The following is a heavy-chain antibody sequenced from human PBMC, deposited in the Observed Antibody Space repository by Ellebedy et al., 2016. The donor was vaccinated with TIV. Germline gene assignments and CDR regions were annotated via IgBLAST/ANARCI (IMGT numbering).Heavy chain of an antibody. D-gene: IGHD2-21*02. CDR1: GFTFDDYG. CDR3: AREGCGGDCSDNWFDP. CDR2: INWNGGST. Sequence: GGSLRLSCAASGFTFDDYGMSWVRQAPGKGLEWVSGINWNGGSTGYADSVKGRFTISRDNAKNSLYLQMNSLRAEDTALYHCAREGCGGDCSDNWFDPWGQGTLVTVSS. V-gene: IGHV3-20*01. J-gene: IGHJ5*02.